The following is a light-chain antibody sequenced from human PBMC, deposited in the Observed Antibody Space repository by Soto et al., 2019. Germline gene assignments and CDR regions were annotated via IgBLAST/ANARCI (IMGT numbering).Light chain of an antibody. CDR1: RSISRW. J-gene: IGKJ2*01. V-gene: IGKV1-5*01. CDR3: QQYSSFFYS. Sequence: DIRMTQSPSTLSASVGDRVTITRRASRSISRWLAWYQQKPGKAPELLIFDVSRRETGVPSRFSGSGSGTEFTLTISSLQPDDFATYYCQQYSSFFYSFGQGTRL. CDR2: DVS.